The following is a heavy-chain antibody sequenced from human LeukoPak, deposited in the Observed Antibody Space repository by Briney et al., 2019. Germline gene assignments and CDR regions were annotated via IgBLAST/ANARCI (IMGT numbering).Heavy chain of an antibody. J-gene: IGHJ4*02. V-gene: IGHV3-23*01. D-gene: IGHD2-8*02. CDR1: GFTFDDYA. CDR3: ATYRQVLLPFES. CDR2: IFPSGGEI. Sequence: GGSLRLSCAASGFTFDDYAMHWVRQAPGKGLEWVSSIFPSGGEIHYADSVRGRFTISRDNSKSTLSLQMNSLRAEGTAIYYCATYRQVLLPFESWGQGTLVTVSS.